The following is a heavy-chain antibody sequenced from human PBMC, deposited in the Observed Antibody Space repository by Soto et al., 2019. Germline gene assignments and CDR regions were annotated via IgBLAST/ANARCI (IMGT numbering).Heavy chain of an antibody. J-gene: IGHJ3*02. CDR2: MNPLNGDT. CDR3: ARGHSGASDI. D-gene: IGHD6-19*01. CDR1: GYTLTTYS. V-gene: IGHV1-3*01. Sequence: QVQLVQSGAEVKKPGASVKVSCKASGYTLTTYSMHWVRQAPGQRLEWMGWMNPLNGDTKYSQRFQGRPTIIRDTSASTAYMALSSLRSGDTAIHYCARGHSGASDIWGQGTMVTVSS.